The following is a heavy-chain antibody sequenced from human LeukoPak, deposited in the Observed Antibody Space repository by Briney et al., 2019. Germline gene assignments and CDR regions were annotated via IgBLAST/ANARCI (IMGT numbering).Heavy chain of an antibody. CDR2: INHSGST. D-gene: IGHD3-22*01. CDR3: ARESPLGYYDSSGCIDY. CDR1: GGSFSGYY. V-gene: IGHV4-34*01. J-gene: IGHJ4*02. Sequence: PSETLSLTCAVYGGSFSGYYWSWIRQPPGKGLEWIGEINHSGSTNYNPSLKSRVTISVDTSKNQFSLKLSSVTAADTAVYYCARESPLGYYDSSGCIDYWGQGTLVTVSS.